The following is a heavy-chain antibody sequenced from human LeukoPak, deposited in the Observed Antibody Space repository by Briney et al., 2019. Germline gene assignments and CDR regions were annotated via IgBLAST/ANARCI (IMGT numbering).Heavy chain of an antibody. Sequence: SQTLSLTCTVSGGSISSGDYYWRWIRQPPGKGLEWIGYIYYSGSTYYNPSLKSRVTISVDTSKNQFSLKLSSVTAADTAVYYCAREHGFLYYYYGMDVWGQGTTVTVSS. J-gene: IGHJ6*02. V-gene: IGHV4-30-4*01. CDR3: AREHGFLYYYYGMDV. D-gene: IGHD3-10*01. CDR2: IYYSGST. CDR1: GGSISSGDYY.